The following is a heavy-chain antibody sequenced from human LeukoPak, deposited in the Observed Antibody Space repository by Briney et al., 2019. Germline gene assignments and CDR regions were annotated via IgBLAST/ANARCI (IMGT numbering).Heavy chain of an antibody. CDR3: ARDPGRTDFDY. CDR2: IWYDGSNK. CDR1: GFTFSSYG. J-gene: IGHJ4*02. Sequence: PGGSLRLSCAASGFTFSSYGMHWVRQAPGKGLEWVAVIWYDGSNKYYADSVKGRFTISRDNSKNTLYLQMNSLRAEGTAVYYCARDPGRTDFDYWGQGTLVTVSS. V-gene: IGHV3-33*01. D-gene: IGHD4-17*01.